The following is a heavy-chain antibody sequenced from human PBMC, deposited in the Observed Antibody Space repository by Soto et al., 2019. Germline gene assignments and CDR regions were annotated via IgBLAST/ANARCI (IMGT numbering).Heavy chain of an antibody. CDR1: GYTFTSYD. J-gene: IGHJ5*02. V-gene: IGHV1-8*01. D-gene: IGHD3-3*01. Sequence: ASVKVSCKASGYTFTSYDINWVRQATGQGLEWMGWMNPNSGNTGYAQKFQGRVTMTRNTSISTAYMELSSLRSEDTAVYYCARGGEKVFYDFWSGHPNWFDPWGQGTLVTVSS. CDR2: MNPNSGNT. CDR3: ARGGEKVFYDFWSGHPNWFDP.